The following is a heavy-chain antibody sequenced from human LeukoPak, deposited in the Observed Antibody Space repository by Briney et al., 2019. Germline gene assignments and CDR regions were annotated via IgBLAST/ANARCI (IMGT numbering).Heavy chain of an antibody. CDR1: GFTFSSYW. CDR2: TTTSGVTT. CDR3: ATYGSGSYYRKVFDY. J-gene: IGHJ4*02. D-gene: IGHD3-10*01. V-gene: IGHV3-23*01. Sequence: PGGSLRLSCAASGFTFSSYWMHWVRQAPGKGLEWVSGTTTSGVTTYYADSVKGRLTISRDNSKSTLYLQMNSLRAEDTAVYYCATYGSGSYYRKVFDYWGQGTLVTVSS.